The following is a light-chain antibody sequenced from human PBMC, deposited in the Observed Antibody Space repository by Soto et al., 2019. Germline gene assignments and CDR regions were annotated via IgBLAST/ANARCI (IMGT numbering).Light chain of an antibody. CDR1: SSDVGAYNC. J-gene: IGLJ1*01. Sequence: QSVLTQPPSASGSLGQSVTISCTGTSSDVGAYNCVSWYQQHPGKAPKLMIYEVTRRPSGVPDRFSGSKSGNTASLNVSGLQAEDEADYYCCSYADNTDYVFGTGTKVTVL. CDR3: CSYADNTDYV. CDR2: EVT. V-gene: IGLV2-8*01.